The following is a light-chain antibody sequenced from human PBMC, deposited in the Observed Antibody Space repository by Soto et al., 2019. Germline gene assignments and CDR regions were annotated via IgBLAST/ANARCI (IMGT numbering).Light chain of an antibody. V-gene: IGKV1-5*03. Sequence: DIQMTQSPSTLSASVGDRVTITCRASQTISSLLAWYQQKPGRAPTLLIYKASTLESGVPSRFSGSGSGTEFTLTISSLQPDDFATYHCQHYNNYPLTFGQGTRLEIK. CDR2: KAS. J-gene: IGKJ5*01. CDR3: QHYNNYPLT. CDR1: QTISSL.